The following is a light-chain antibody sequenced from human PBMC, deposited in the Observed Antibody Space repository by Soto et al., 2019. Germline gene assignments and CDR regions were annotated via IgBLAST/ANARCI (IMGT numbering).Light chain of an antibody. CDR3: QQVHSFPLT. Sequence: EVVMTRSPATLSVSPGERVTLSCRSSQSVADNLAWFQQKPGQGPRLLIYGASTRATGIPARFSGSGSETDFTLTISNLQPEDFATYYCQQVHSFPLTFGGGTKWIS. V-gene: IGKV3-15*01. CDR1: QSVADN. CDR2: GAS. J-gene: IGKJ4*01.